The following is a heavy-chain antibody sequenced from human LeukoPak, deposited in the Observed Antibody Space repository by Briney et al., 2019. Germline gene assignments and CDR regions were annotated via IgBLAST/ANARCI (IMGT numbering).Heavy chain of an antibody. CDR2: ISGSGGST. Sequence: GGSLRLSCAASGFTFSSYGMIWVRQAPGKGLEWVSGISGSGGSTYLADSVKGRFTISRDNSKNTLYLQMNSLRAEDTAVYYCAKDRRYYDILTGSTWYYYYMDVWGKGTTVTISS. CDR1: GFTFSSYG. CDR3: AKDRRYYDILTGSTWYYYYMDV. J-gene: IGHJ6*03. V-gene: IGHV3-23*01. D-gene: IGHD3-9*01.